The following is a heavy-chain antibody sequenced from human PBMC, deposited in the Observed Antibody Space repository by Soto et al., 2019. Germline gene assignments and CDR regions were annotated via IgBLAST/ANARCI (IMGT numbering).Heavy chain of an antibody. V-gene: IGHV5-51*01. D-gene: IGHD5-18*01. CDR1: GYSFTSYW. CDR2: IYPGDSDT. Sequence: ESLKISCKGSGYSFTSYWIGWVRQMPGKGLEWMGIIYPGDSDTRYSPSFQGQVTISADKSISTAYLQWSSLKASDTAMYYCARLGGYSYGSLYYYYYGMDVWGQGTTVTVSS. CDR3: ARLGGYSYGSLYYYYYGMDV. J-gene: IGHJ6*02.